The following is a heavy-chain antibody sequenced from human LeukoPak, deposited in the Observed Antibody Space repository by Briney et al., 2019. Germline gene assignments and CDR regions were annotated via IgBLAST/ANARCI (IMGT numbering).Heavy chain of an antibody. V-gene: IGHV3-48*03. Sequence: GGPLRLSCAASGCTFSNYAMNWVRQAPGKGLEWLSYISTSGDSLYYAGSVKGRFTISRDNAQNSLYLQMNSLRGAHTRVYYCATNSFCSKGVGEMGFANWGPRTPVTVSS. CDR2: ISTSGDSL. J-gene: IGHJ4*02. CDR3: ATNSFCSKGVGEMGFAN. CDR1: GCTFSNYA. D-gene: IGHD2-8*01.